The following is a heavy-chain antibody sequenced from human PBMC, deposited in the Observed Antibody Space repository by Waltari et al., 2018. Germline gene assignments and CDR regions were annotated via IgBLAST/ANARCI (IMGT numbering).Heavy chain of an antibody. CDR3: ARGVLEWPYYFDY. J-gene: IGHJ4*02. V-gene: IGHV1-46*01. Sequence: QVQLVQSGAEVKKPGASVKVSCKASGYTFTSYYMHWVRQAPGQGLEWMGIINPSGGSTSYAQKFQGRVTITRNTSISTADMELSSLRSEDTAVYYCARGVLEWPYYFDYWGQGTLVTV. CDR2: INPSGGST. CDR1: GYTFTSYY. D-gene: IGHD3-3*01.